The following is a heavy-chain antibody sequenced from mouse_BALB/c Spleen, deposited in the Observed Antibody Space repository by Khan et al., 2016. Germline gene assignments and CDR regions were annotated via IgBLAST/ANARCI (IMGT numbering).Heavy chain of an antibody. V-gene: IGHV1-54*01. D-gene: IGHD1-1*01. CDR1: GYAFTDVL. J-gene: IGHJ3*01. CDR2: INPGSGST. CDR3: ASQYGRSYVGFAY. Sequence: QVQLQQSGTDLVRPGTSVKVSCKASGYAFTDVLIAWIKQRPGQGLDWIGVINPGSGSTNYNEKFKGKATLTADKSSSTAYMQLSSLTSDDSAVYCCASQYGRSYVGFAYWGQGTLVTVSA.